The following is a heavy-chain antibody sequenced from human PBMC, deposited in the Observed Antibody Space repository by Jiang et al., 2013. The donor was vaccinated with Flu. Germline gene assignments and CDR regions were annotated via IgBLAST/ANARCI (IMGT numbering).Heavy chain of an antibody. Sequence: FQGQVTISADKSISTAYLQWSSLKASDTAMYYCARRIRVVRGLDLYAFDYWGQGTLVTVSS. D-gene: IGHD3-10*01. CDR3: ARRIRVVRGLDLYAFDY. V-gene: IGHV5-51*01. J-gene: IGHJ4*02.